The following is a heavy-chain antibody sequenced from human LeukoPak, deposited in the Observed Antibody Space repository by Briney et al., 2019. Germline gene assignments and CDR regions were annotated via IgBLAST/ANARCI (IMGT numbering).Heavy chain of an antibody. CDR2: INHSGST. Sequence: PSETLSLTCAVYGGSFSGYYWSWIRQPPGKGLEWIGEINHSGSTNYNPSLKSRATISVDTSKNQFSLKLSSVTAADTAVYYCARVCSSTSCYTQESYYYYGMDVWGQGTTVTVSS. J-gene: IGHJ6*02. CDR3: ARVCSSTSCYTQESYYYYGMDV. V-gene: IGHV4-34*01. D-gene: IGHD2-2*01. CDR1: GGSFSGYY.